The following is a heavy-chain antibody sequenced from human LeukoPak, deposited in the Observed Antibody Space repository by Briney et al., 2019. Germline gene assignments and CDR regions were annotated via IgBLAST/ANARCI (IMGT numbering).Heavy chain of an antibody. CDR1: GGTFSSYA. CDR3: ASGPYLAHTPRYYYYMDV. J-gene: IGHJ6*03. D-gene: IGHD2/OR15-2a*01. CDR2: IIPIFGTA. V-gene: IGHV1-69*06. Sequence: ASVKVSSKASGGTFSSYAISWVRQAPGQGLEWMGGIIPIFGTANYAQKFQGRVTITADKSTSTAYMELSSLRSEDTAAYYCASGPYLAHTPRYYYYMDVWGKGTTVTVSS.